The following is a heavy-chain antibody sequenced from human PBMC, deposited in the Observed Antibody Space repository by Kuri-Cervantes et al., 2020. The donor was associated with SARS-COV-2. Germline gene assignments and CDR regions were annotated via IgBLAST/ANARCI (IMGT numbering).Heavy chain of an antibody. CDR2: IYSGGHT. J-gene: IGHJ3*02. CDR3: ARDPDVGDQSTDAFDI. Sequence: GGSLRLSCAVSGFTVSTNYMSWVRQAPGKGLEWVSLIYSGGHTDYAESVKGRFTISRDNSRNTVYLQMNSLRTEDTAVYYYARDPDVGDQSTDAFDIWGQGTMVTVSS. CDR1: GFTVSTNY. D-gene: IGHD4-17*01. V-gene: IGHV3-66*02.